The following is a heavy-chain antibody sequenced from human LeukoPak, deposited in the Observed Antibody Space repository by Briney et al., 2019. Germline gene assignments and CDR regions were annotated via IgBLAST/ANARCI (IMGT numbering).Heavy chain of an antibody. V-gene: IGHV1-2*02. CDR1: GYTFTGYY. D-gene: IGHD5-12*01. Sequence: ASVKVSCKASGYTFTGYYMHWVRQAPGQGLEWMGWINPNSGGTNYAQKLQGRVTMTRDTSISTAYMELSRLRSDDTAVYYCARATKVLRYNWFDPWGQGTLVTVSS. J-gene: IGHJ5*02. CDR3: ARATKVLRYNWFDP. CDR2: INPNSGGT.